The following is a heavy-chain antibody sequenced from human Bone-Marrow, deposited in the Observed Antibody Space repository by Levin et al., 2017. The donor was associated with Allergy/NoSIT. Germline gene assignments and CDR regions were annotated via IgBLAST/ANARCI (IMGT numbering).Heavy chain of an antibody. J-gene: IGHJ4*02. V-gene: IGHV4-30-4*01. D-gene: IGHD3-10*01. CDR1: GGSISSGDYY. Sequence: SQTLSLPCTVSGGSISSGDYYWNWIRQPPGKGLEWIGYIYYSGSTYYNPSLKSRVTISVDTSKNQFSLKLSSVTAADTAVYYCARATYYYGSGSYYYFDQWGQGTLVTVSS. CDR3: ARATYYYGSGSYYYFDQ. CDR2: IYYSGST.